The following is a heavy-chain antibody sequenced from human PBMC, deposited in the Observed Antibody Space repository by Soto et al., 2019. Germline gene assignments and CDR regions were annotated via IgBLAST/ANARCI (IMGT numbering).Heavy chain of an antibody. CDR1: RYTFTSYA. V-gene: IGHV1-3*01. CDR3: ARGASPLIDY. J-gene: IGHJ4*02. CDR2: INAGNGNT. Sequence: QVQLVQCGAEVKKPGASVKVSCRASRYTFTSYAMHWVRQAPGQRLEWMGWINAGNGNTKYSQKFQGRVTITRDTSASTAYMELSSLRSEDTAVYYCARGASPLIDYWGQGTLVTVSS. D-gene: IGHD1-26*01.